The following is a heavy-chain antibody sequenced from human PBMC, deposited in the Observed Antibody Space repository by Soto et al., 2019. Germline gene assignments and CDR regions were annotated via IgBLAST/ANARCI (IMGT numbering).Heavy chain of an antibody. J-gene: IGHJ4*01. V-gene: IGHV5-51*01. CDR2: IYPGDSDT. CDR3: ARALHYSYGSCVDN. D-gene: IGHD3-10*01. CDR1: GYSFTSYW. Sequence: GECLKISCKGSGYSFTSYWIGWVRQMPGKGLEWMGIIYPGDSDTRYSPSFQGQVNISADKSISTAYLQWSGLKASDTAMYYCARALHYSYGSCVDNWGQGTMVTVSS.